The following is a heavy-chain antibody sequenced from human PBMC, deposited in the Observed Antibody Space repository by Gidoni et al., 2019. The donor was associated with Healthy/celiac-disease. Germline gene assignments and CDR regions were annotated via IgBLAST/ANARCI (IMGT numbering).Heavy chain of an antibody. Sequence: QVQLVESGGGVVQPGRSLRLSCAASGFPFSSYGMHWVRQAPGKGLEWVAVIWYDGSNKYYADSVKGRFTISRDNSKNTLYLQMNSLRAEDTAVYYCARDLTTGEIGYFDLWGRGTLVTVSS. V-gene: IGHV3-33*01. CDR1: GFPFSSYG. CDR3: ARDLTTGEIGYFDL. D-gene: IGHD7-27*01. CDR2: IWYDGSNK. J-gene: IGHJ2*01.